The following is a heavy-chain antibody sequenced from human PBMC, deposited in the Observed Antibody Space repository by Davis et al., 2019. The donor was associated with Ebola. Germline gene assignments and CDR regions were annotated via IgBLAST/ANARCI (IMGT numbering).Heavy chain of an antibody. CDR3: ARPRGYSYGAYYFDD. Sequence: GESLKISCAASGFTFSRYTMNWVRQAPGKGLEWVANIKENGGEKTYADSVKGRFTLSRDNAKNSLFLQMNSLRVEDTAVYYCARPRGYSYGAYYFDDWGQGALVTVSP. J-gene: IGHJ4*02. D-gene: IGHD5-18*01. V-gene: IGHV3-7*03. CDR1: GFTFSRYT. CDR2: IKENGGEK.